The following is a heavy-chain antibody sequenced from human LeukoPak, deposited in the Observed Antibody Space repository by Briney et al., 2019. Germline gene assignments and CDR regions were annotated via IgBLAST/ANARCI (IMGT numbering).Heavy chain of an antibody. CDR2: INHSGST. V-gene: IGHV4-34*01. Sequence: SEALSLTCAVYGGSFSGYYWSWIRQPPGKGLEWIGEINHSGSTNYNPSLKSRVTISVDTSKNQFSLKLSSVTAADTAVYYCARVGAACVDYWGQGTLVTVSS. D-gene: IGHD6-13*01. J-gene: IGHJ4*02. CDR3: ARVGAACVDY. CDR1: GGSFSGYY.